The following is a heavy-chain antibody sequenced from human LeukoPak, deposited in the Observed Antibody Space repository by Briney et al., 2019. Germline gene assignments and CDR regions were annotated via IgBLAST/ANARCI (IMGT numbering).Heavy chain of an antibody. D-gene: IGHD3-22*01. CDR3: ARDADYYDSSGRLFDY. CDR2: INSVCGTI. V-gene: IGHV3-48*04. CDR1: GFTFSSFS. J-gene: IGHJ4*02. Sequence: GGSQRLSCAASGFTFSSFSKNWVRQAPGKGLEGVSYINSVCGTIHYADSVKGRFTLSRDNAKNSLYLQMNSLRAEDTAVYYCARDADYYDSSGRLFDYWGQGTLVTVSS.